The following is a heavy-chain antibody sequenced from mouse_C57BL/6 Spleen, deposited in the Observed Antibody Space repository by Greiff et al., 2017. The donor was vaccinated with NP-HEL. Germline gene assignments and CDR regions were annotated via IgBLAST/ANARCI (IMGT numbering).Heavy chain of an antibody. CDR1: GYSFTDYN. Sequence: EVQLVESGPELVKPGASVKISCKASGYSFTDYNMNWVKQSNGKSLEWIGVINPNYGTTSYNQKFKGKATLTVDQSSSTAYMQLNSLTSEDSAVYYCASSITTVVEGAMDYWGQGTSVTVSS. D-gene: IGHD1-1*01. V-gene: IGHV1-39*01. CDR3: ASSITTVVEGAMDY. CDR2: INPNYGTT. J-gene: IGHJ4*01.